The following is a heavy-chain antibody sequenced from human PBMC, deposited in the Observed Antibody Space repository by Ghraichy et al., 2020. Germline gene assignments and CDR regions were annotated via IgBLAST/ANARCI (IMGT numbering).Heavy chain of an antibody. CDR3: AKTPPRYGWYSFDY. Sequence: GESLNISCEASGFTFSSFAMHWVRQAPGKGLEWVAVISYDGSETYYADSVKGRFTISRDNSKYTLYLQVDSLRAEDTAVYYCAKTPPRYGWYSFDYWGQGTLVTVSS. CDR2: ISYDGSET. V-gene: IGHV3-30*18. D-gene: IGHD6-19*01. J-gene: IGHJ4*02. CDR1: GFTFSSFA.